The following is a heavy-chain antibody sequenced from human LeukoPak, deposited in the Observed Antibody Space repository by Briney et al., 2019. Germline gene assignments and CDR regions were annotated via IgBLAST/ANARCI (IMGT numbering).Heavy chain of an antibody. J-gene: IGHJ4*02. CDR2: IYYSGST. D-gene: IGHD5-12*01. Sequence: SETLSLTCTVSGGSISSYYWSWIRQPPGKGLEWIGYIYYSGSTNYNPSLKSRVTISVDTSKNQFSLKLSSVTAADTAVYYCARAPRSGNDYRFDYWGQGTLVTVSS. V-gene: IGHV4-59*01. CDR3: ARAPRSGNDYRFDY. CDR1: GGSISSYY.